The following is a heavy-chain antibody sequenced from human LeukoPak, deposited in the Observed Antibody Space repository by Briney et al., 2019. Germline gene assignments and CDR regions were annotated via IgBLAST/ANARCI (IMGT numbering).Heavy chain of an antibody. CDR3: ARDTGGRGRLDAFDI. Sequence: SETLSLTCAVSGGSISSRNWWIWVRQPPGKGLEWIGEIYHTGSTNFNPSLKSRVTISVDKSKNQFSLKLSSVTAADTAMYYCARDTGGRGRLDAFDIWGQGTMVTVSS. D-gene: IGHD3-10*01. V-gene: IGHV4-4*02. CDR1: GGSISSRNW. CDR2: IYHTGST. J-gene: IGHJ3*02.